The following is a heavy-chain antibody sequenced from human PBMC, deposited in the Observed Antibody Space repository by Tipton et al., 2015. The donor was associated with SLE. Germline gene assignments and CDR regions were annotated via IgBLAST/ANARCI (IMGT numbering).Heavy chain of an antibody. CDR2: INHSGST. J-gene: IGHJ6*02. Sequence: TLSLTCAVYGGSFSGYYWSWIRQPPGKGLEWIGEINHSGSTNYNPSLKSRVTISVDTSKNQFSLKLSSVTAADTAVYYCARGRGGIAARRARYYGMDVWGQGTTVTVSS. CDR1: GGSFSGYY. D-gene: IGHD6-6*01. CDR3: ARGRGGIAARRARYYGMDV. V-gene: IGHV4-34*01.